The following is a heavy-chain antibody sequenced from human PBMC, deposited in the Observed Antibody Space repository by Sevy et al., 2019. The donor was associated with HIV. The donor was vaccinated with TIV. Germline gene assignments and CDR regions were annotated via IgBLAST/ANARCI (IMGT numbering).Heavy chain of an antibody. J-gene: IGHJ4*02. D-gene: IGHD3-9*01. CDR2: IRIKANSYAT. Sequence: GGSLRLSCAASGFTFSGSAMHWVRQASGKGLEWVGRIRIKANSYATAYAASVKGRFTISRDDSKNTAYLQMNSLKTEDTAVYYCTRQDTTGYSPFDYWGQGTLVTVSS. V-gene: IGHV3-73*01. CDR1: GFTFSGSA. CDR3: TRQDTTGYSPFDY.